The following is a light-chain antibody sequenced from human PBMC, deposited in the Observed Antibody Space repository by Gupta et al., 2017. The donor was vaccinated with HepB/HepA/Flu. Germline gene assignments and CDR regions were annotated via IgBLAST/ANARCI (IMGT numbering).Light chain of an antibody. CDR2: NDN. Sequence: QSVLTQPPSASRTPGQRVTISCSGSSSNIGSNFVNWYQQLPGTAPKLLIYNDNQRPSGFPDRFSGSKSGTSASLAISELQSEDEADYYCSAWDDSLNGRVFGGGTKLTVL. CDR1: SSNIGSNF. J-gene: IGLJ3*02. V-gene: IGLV1-44*01. CDR3: SAWDDSLNGRV.